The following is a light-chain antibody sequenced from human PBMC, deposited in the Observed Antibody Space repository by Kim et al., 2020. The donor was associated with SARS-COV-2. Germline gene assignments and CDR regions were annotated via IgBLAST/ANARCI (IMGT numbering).Light chain of an antibody. J-gene: IGKJ1*01. CDR1: QGIGND. CDR3: LQNNKYPWT. V-gene: IGKV1-17*02. Sequence: ASVGDRVTITCRASQGIGNDLGWYQERPGKTPKLLIHAASNLQTGVPSRFSGSGSETEFTLTISNLQPEDFTTYYCLQNNKYPWTFGQGTKVDIK. CDR2: AAS.